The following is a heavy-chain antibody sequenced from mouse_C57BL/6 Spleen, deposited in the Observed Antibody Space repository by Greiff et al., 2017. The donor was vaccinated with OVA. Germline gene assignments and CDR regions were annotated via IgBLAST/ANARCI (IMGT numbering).Heavy chain of an antibody. CDR2: INPNNGGT. Sequence: EVKLQESGPELVKPGASVKMSCKASGYTFTDYNMHWVKQSHGKSLEWIGYINPNNGGTSYNQKFKGKATLTVNKSSSTAYMELRSLTSEDSAVYDCARGDYDYDGAWFAYWGQGTPVTVSA. D-gene: IGHD2-4*01. CDR1: GYTFTDYN. J-gene: IGHJ3*01. CDR3: ARGDYDYDGAWFAY. V-gene: IGHV1-22*01.